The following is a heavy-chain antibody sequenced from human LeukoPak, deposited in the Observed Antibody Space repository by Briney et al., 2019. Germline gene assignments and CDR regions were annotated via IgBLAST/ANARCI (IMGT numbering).Heavy chain of an antibody. J-gene: IGHJ4*01. Sequence: PSETLSLTCTVYGGSISSSSYYWGWIRQPPGKGLEWIGSIYYSGSTYYNPSLKSRVTISVDTSKNQFSLKLSSVTAADTAVYYCARGVWGSYRYTGSFDYWGQGTLVIVSS. CDR1: GGSISSSSYY. D-gene: IGHD3-16*02. CDR3: ARGVWGSYRYTGSFDY. V-gene: IGHV4-39*01. CDR2: IYYSGST.